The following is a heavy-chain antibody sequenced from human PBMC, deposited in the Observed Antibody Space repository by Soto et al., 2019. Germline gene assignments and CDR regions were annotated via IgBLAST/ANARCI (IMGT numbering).Heavy chain of an antibody. J-gene: IGHJ6*02. Sequence: SETLSLTCTVSGGSISSYYWSWIRQPPGKGLEWIGYIYYSGGTNYNPSLKSRVTISVDTSKNQFSLKLSSVTAADTAVYYCACDPGPLIAATVTSYYVMDVWGQGITVNDSS. CDR3: ACDPGPLIAATVTSYYVMDV. V-gene: IGHV4-59*01. CDR2: IYYSGGT. D-gene: IGHD6-13*01. CDR1: GGSISSYY.